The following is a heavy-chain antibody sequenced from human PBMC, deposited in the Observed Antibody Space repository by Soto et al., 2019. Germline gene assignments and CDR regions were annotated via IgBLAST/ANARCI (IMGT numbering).Heavy chain of an antibody. CDR3: VKDVIGYCSAGNCFPDSYFDY. Sequence: GGSLRLSCAASGFTFDDYAMHWVRQAPGKGLEWVSGISWNSGTKDYADSVKGRFTISRDNAKNSLYLQMSGLRPEDTAFYYCVKDVIGYCSAGNCFPDSYFDYWGQGALVTVSS. CDR1: GFTFDDYA. J-gene: IGHJ4*02. V-gene: IGHV3-9*01. D-gene: IGHD2-15*01. CDR2: ISWNSGTK.